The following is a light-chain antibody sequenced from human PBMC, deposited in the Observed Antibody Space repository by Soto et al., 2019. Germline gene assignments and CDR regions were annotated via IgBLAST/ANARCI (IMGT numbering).Light chain of an antibody. CDR2: GAS. CDR1: QSVSSY. CDR3: LESSSALT. J-gene: IGKJ5*01. Sequence: SVLTQSPATLSFSPCEIATLSCRASQSVSSYLAWYQQKPGQAPRLLIYGASSRATGIPDRFSGSGSGTDFTLTISSLQPEDLATYYCLESSSALTFGQGTRLEIK. V-gene: IGKV3-11*01.